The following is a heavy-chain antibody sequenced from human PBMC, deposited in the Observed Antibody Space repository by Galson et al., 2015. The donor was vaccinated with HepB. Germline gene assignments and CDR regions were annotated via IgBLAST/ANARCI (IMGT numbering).Heavy chain of an antibody. J-gene: IGHJ6*03. CDR3: ERGYGGYGNYYYYYKDV. CDR1: GYSFISYA. CDR2: ISAYNGNT. V-gene: IGHV1-18*01. Sequence: SVKVSCKASGYSFISYAISWVRQAPGQGLEWMGWISAYNGNTNHAQKLQGRVTMTTDTSTSTAYMELRSLRSDDTAVYYCERGYGGYGNYYYYYKDVWGKGTTVTVSS. D-gene: IGHD5-12*01.